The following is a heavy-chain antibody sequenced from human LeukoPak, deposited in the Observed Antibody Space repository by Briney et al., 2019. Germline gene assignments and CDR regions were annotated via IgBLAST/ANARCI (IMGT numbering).Heavy chain of an antibody. CDR1: GYTFTSYW. Sequence: GESLKISCKGSGYTFTSYWIGWVRQMPGKGLEWMGIIYPGDSDTRYSLSFQGQVTISVDKSTSTAHLQWNSLKASGTAMYYCARHTGGFYHGVDYWGQGTLVTVSS. J-gene: IGHJ4*02. CDR3: ARHTGGFYHGVDY. V-gene: IGHV5-51*01. CDR2: IYPGDSDT. D-gene: IGHD2-8*02.